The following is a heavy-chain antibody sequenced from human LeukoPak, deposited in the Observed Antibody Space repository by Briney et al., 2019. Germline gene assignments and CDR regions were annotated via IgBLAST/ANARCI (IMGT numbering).Heavy chain of an antibody. CDR1: GGSISGGSYY. CDR2: IYTSGST. Sequence: SETLSLTCTVSGGSISGGSYYWSWIRQPAGKGLEWIGRIYTSGSTNYNPSLKSRVTISVDTSKNQFSLKLSSVTAADTAVYYCARHRNYDFWAPSEGWFDPWGQGTLVTVSS. J-gene: IGHJ5*02. D-gene: IGHD3-3*01. V-gene: IGHV4-61*02. CDR3: ARHRNYDFWAPSEGWFDP.